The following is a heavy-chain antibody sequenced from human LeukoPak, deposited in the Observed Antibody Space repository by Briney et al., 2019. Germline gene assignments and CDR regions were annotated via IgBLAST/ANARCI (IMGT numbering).Heavy chain of an antibody. Sequence: GGSLRLSCAASGFTLSSYAMTWVRQAPGRGLEWVSNVDGGGGGTYYADSVKGRFTISRDNSKDTLYLQMNSLRAEDTAVYYCARENWFAFDMWGQGTLVTVSS. CDR3: ARENWFAFDM. J-gene: IGHJ3*02. CDR2: VDGGGGGT. CDR1: GFTLSSYA. D-gene: IGHD3-9*01. V-gene: IGHV3-23*01.